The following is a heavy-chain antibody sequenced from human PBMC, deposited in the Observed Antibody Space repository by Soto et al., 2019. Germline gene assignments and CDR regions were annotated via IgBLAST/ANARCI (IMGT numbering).Heavy chain of an antibody. J-gene: IGHJ3*02. V-gene: IGHV3-74*01. Sequence: GGSLRLSCAASGFTFSSYWMHWVRQAPGKGLVWVSRINSDGSSTSYADSVKGRFTISRDNAKNTLYLQMNSLRAEDTAVYYCARGPFYCSSTSCPYAFDIWGKGTMVTVSS. CDR3: ARGPFYCSSTSCPYAFDI. CDR2: INSDGSST. D-gene: IGHD2-2*01. CDR1: GFTFSSYW.